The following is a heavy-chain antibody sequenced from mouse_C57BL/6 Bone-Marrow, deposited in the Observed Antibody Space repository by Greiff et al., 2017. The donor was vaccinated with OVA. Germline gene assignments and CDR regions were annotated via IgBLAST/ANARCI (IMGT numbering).Heavy chain of an antibody. V-gene: IGHV5-12*01. Sequence: EVQGVESGGGLVQPGGSLKLSCAASGFTFSDYYMYWVRQTPEKRLEWVAYISNGGGSTYYPDTVKGRFTISRANAKNTLYLQMSRLKSEYTAMYYCARYGQAWFAYWGQGNLVTVSA. CDR1: GFTFSDYY. CDR3: ARYGQAWFAY. CDR2: ISNGGGST. J-gene: IGHJ3*01. D-gene: IGHD1-1*02.